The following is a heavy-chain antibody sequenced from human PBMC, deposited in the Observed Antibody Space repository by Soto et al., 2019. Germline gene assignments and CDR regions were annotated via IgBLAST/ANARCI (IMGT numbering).Heavy chain of an antibody. D-gene: IGHD2-2*01. J-gene: IGHJ6*02. CDR2: INPSGGST. CDR1: GYTFTSYY. CDR3: ARDRRPAAHHYYYYGMDV. Sequence: ASVKVSCKASGYTFTSYYMHWVRQAPGQGLEWMGIINPSGGSTSYAQKFQGRVTMTRDTSTSTVYMELSSLRSEDTAVYYCARDRRPAAHHYYYYGMDVWGQGTTVTVSS. V-gene: IGHV1-46*01.